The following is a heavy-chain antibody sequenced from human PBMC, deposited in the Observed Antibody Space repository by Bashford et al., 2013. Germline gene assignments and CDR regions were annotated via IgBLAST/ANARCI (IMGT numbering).Heavy chain of an antibody. CDR2: IYPDDSDT. J-gene: IGHJ4*02. CDR3: GRRAAAAAVVDY. V-gene: IGHV5-51*01. D-gene: IGHD6-13*01. Sequence: WVRQMPGKGLEWMGVIYPDDSDTRYSPSFQGQVTISVDKSITTAYLRWSSLKASDTAMYYCGRRAAAAAVVDYWGQGTLVTVSS.